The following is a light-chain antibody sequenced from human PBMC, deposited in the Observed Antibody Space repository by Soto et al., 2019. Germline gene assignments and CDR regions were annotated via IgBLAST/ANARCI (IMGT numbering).Light chain of an antibody. Sequence: QSALTQPPSAPGSPGESVTISCTGTSSDVGSYYNWAYWYQQHPGKVPKLMIHAISKRPPGVPNRFSGSKSGNTASLTVSGLQAEDEADYYCSSHAGDKMIFGGGTKVTVL. CDR3: SSHAGDKMI. V-gene: IGLV2-8*01. CDR2: AIS. CDR1: SSDVGSYYNW. J-gene: IGLJ2*01.